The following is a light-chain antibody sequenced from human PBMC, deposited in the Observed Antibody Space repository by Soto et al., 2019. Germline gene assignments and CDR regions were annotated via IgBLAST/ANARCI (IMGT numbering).Light chain of an antibody. CDR3: QQYGGVPYT. V-gene: IGKV3-20*01. J-gene: IGKJ2*01. CDR2: GAS. Sequence: EIVLTQSPVTLSLSPGERGTLSCRASQSVGTSLAWYQQKPGQAPRLLIYGASNRATGIPDRFSGSGSGTDFTLTISRLEPEDFAIYYCQQYGGVPYTFGQGTKVDIK. CDR1: QSVGTS.